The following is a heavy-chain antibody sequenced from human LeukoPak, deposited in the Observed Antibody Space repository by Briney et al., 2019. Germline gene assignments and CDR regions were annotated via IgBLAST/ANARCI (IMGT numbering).Heavy chain of an antibody. V-gene: IGHV3-7*01. D-gene: IGHD6-13*01. CDR1: GFTFSSYW. CDR3: AREIAAFGSSWYYYYGMDV. J-gene: IGHJ6*02. Sequence: GGSLRLSCAASGFTFSSYWMSWVRQAPGKGLEWVANIEQDGSEKYYVDSVKGRSTISRDNAKNSLYLQMNSLRAEDTAVYYCAREIAAFGSSWYYYYGMDVWGQGTTVTVSS. CDR2: IEQDGSEK.